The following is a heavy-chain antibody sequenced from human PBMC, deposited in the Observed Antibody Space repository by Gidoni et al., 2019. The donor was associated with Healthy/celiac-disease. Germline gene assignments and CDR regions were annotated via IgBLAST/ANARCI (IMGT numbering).Heavy chain of an antibody. Sequence: QVQLVESGGGVVQPGRSLRLSCAASGFTFSSYAMHWVRQAPGKGLEWVAVISYDGSNKYYADSVKGRFTISRDNSKNTLYLQMNSLRAEDTAVYYCARDQIYSFAFDIWGQGTMVTVSS. J-gene: IGHJ3*02. V-gene: IGHV3-30-3*01. CDR2: ISYDGSNK. D-gene: IGHD2-15*01. CDR1: GFTFSSYA. CDR3: ARDQIYSFAFDI.